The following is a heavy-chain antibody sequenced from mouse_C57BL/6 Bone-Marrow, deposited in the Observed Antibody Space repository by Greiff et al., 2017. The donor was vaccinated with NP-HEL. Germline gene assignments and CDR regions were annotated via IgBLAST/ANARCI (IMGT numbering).Heavy chain of an antibody. Sequence: VQLQQSGPELVKPGASVKISCKASGYAFSSSWMNWVKQRPGQGLEWIGRIYPGGGDTNYNGKFKGKATLTADKSSSTAYMQLSSLTSEDSAVYFGARLPYCYGSSLDYWGQGTTLTVSS. V-gene: IGHV1-82*01. J-gene: IGHJ2*01. CDR3: ARLPYCYGSSLDY. CDR1: GYAFSSSW. D-gene: IGHD1-1*01. CDR2: IYPGGGDT.